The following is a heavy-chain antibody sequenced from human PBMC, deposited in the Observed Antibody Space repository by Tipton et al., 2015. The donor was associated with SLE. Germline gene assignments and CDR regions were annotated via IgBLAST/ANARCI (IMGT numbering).Heavy chain of an antibody. CDR1: GGSFSGYY. CDR2: INHSGST. V-gene: IGHV4-34*01. Sequence: TLSLTCAVYGGSFSGYYWSWIRQPPGKGLEWIGEINHSGSTNYNPSLKSRVTISVDTSKNQFSLKLSSVTAADTAVYYCARDTGGVTGTLDYWGQGSLVTVSS. D-gene: IGHD1-7*01. CDR3: ARDTGGVTGTLDY. J-gene: IGHJ4*02.